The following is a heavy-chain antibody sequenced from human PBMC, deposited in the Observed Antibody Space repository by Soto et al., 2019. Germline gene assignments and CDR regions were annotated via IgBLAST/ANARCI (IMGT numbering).Heavy chain of an antibody. V-gene: IGHV3-48*03. D-gene: IGHD3-22*01. CDR2: ISTSGSTK. Sequence: GGSLRLSCAASGFTFSSYEMNWVRQAPGKGLEWVSYISTSGSTKYYADSVKGRFTISRDNAKNSLYLQMNSLRAEDTAVYYCARDRRDYYDSSGHHRVDYWGQGTLVTVSS. J-gene: IGHJ4*02. CDR1: GFTFSSYE. CDR3: ARDRRDYYDSSGHHRVDY.